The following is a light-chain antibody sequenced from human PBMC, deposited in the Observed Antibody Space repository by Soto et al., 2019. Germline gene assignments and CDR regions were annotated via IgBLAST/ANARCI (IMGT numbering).Light chain of an antibody. Sequence: QSALTQPASVSGSPGQSITISCTGTSSDVGGYNYVSWYQQHPGKAPKLMIYEVSNRPSGVPDRFSGSKSGNTASLTISGLQAEDEAEYYCSSYTNINTRACVFGTGTKLTVL. CDR3: SSYTNINTRACV. J-gene: IGLJ1*01. CDR1: SSDVGGYNY. V-gene: IGLV2-14*01. CDR2: EVS.